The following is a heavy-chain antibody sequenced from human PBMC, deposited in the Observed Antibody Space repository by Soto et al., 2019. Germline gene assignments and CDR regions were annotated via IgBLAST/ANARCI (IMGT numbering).Heavy chain of an antibody. Sequence: SVKVSCKASGYTFTVYYMHWVRQARGQGLEWMGWINPKSGGTMYPQKFQGRVTMTWDTSISTAYMALTRLRSDDTAVYYCARDLAQGGGSAGFDYCGQGTLLTVSS. V-gene: IGHV1-2*02. CDR3: ARDLAQGGGSAGFDY. CDR1: GYTFTVYY. J-gene: IGHJ4*02. D-gene: IGHD1-26*01. CDR2: INPKSGGT.